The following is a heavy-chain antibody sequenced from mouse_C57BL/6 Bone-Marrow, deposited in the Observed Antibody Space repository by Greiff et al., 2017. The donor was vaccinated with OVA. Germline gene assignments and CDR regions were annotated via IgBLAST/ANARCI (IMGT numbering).Heavy chain of an antibody. CDR3: ARSSYFDY. J-gene: IGHJ2*01. Sequence: DVKLVESGGGLVQPGGSLKLSCAASGFTFSDYYMYWVRQTPEKRLEWVAYISNGGGSTYYPDTVKGRFTISRDNAKNTLYLQMSRLKSEDTAMYYCARSSYFDYWGQGTTLTVSS. CDR1: GFTFSDYY. V-gene: IGHV5-12*01. CDR2: ISNGGGST.